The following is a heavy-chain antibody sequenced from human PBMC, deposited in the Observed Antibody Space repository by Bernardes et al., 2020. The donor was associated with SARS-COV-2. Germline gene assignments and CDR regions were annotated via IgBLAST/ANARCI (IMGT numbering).Heavy chain of an antibody. J-gene: IGHJ4*02. D-gene: IGHD3-22*01. V-gene: IGHV3-30*03. CDR2: ISYDGTNK. CDR1: GFTFSTYG. CDR3: ARDNYYDSRGYYSVY. Sequence: GGSLRLSCAASGFTFSTYGMHWVRQAPGKGLEWVAVISYDGTNKYYADSVKGRFTISRDNSKNTLYLQMNSLSAEDTAVYYCARDNYYDSRGYYSVYWGQGTLVTVSS.